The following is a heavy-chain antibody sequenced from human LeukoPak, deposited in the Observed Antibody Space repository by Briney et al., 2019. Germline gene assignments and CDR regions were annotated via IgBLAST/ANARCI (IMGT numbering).Heavy chain of an antibody. CDR3: ARGDDFSGDY. CDR1: GFTFSTYW. D-gene: IGHD2-21*02. J-gene: IGHJ4*02. CDR2: IHPDGYEK. V-gene: IGHV3-7*04. Sequence: PGGSLRLSCTTSGFTFSTYWMSWVRHTPGKGLEWVANIHPDGYEKYHVDSVTGRFTISRDNAKNSLYLQMNSLRVEDTAVYYCARGDDFSGDYWGQGTLVTVSS.